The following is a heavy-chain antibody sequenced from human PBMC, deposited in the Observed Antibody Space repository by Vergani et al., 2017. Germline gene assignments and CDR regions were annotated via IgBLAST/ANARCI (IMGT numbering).Heavy chain of an antibody. CDR2: ISASGGTT. CDR3: ARESLAAMPSYYFDY. J-gene: IGHJ4*02. Sequence: EVQLLESGGGLVQPGGSLRLSCAASGFTFSSYAMSWVRQAPGKGLEWVSGISASGGTTYYADSVKGRFTISRDNAKNSLYLQMNSLRAEDTAVYYCARESLAAMPSYYFDYWGQGTLVTVSS. CDR1: GFTFSSYA. V-gene: IGHV3-23*01. D-gene: IGHD2-2*01.